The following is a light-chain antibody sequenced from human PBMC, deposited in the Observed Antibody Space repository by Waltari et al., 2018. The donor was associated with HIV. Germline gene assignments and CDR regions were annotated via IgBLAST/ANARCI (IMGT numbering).Light chain of an antibody. CDR1: SSKSEVI. CDR3: AAWDDSLSGLHWV. CDR2: RNN. V-gene: IGLV1-47*01. Sequence: TQPPSASGTPGQRGTISCSRRSSKSEVIMNTGTKLLIYRNNQRPSGVPDRFSGSTSGTPASLAISGLRSEDEADYYCAAWDDSLSGLHWVFGGGTKLTVL. J-gene: IGLJ3*02.